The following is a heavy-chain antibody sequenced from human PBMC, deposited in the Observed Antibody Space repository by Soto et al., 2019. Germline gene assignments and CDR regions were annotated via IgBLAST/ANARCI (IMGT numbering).Heavy chain of an antibody. J-gene: IGHJ5*02. CDR3: ARSRRCSGYSYGQNWFDP. CDR1: GFSLSNARMG. Sequence: QVTLKESGPVLVKPTETLTLTCTVSGFSLSNARMGVSWIRQPPGKALEWLAHIFSNDEKSYSTSLKSRLTISKDTSKSQVVLTMTNMDPVDTATYYCARSRRCSGYSYGQNWFDPWGQGTLVTVSS. CDR2: IFSNDEK. V-gene: IGHV2-26*01. D-gene: IGHD5-18*01.